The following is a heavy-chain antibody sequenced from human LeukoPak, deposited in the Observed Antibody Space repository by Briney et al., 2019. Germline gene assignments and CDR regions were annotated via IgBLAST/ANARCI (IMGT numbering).Heavy chain of an antibody. CDR2: ISAYSGNA. CDR1: GYTFTSYG. V-gene: IGHV1-18*01. Sequence: GASVKVPHLASGYTFTSYGISWVRQAPGQGLEWMGWISAYSGNANYAHKLQGRVTMTTDTSTSTAYMELRSLKSDDTAVYYCARTEASGWSQRHPDSFDHGCQG. D-gene: IGHD6-19*01. J-gene: IGHJ4*02. CDR3: ARTEASGWSQRHPDSFDH.